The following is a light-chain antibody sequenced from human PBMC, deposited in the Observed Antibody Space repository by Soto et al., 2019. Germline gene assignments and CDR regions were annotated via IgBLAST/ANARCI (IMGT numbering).Light chain of an antibody. CDR1: SSDVGGYNY. CDR2: EVS. J-gene: IGLJ1*01. Sequence: QYVLTQPASVSGSPRQSITISCTGTSSDVGGYNYVSWYQQHPGKAPKLMIYEVSNRPSGVSNRFSGSKSGNTASLTISGLQAEDEADYYCSSYTSSRTPYVFGTGTKLTVL. V-gene: IGLV2-14*01. CDR3: SSYTSSRTPYV.